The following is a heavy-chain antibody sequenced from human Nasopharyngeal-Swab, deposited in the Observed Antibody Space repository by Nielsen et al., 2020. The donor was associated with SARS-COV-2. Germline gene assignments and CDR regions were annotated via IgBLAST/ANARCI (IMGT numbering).Heavy chain of an antibody. CDR3: ARFSGSRMVYAPYYYYYYMDV. D-gene: IGHD2-8*01. Sequence: GRSLRLSCAASGFTFSSYSMNWVRKAPGKGLEWVSSISSSRSYKYYADSVKGRLTISRDNAKNSLYLQMNSLRAEATAVYYCARFSGSRMVYAPYYYYYYMDVWGKGTTVTVSS. CDR1: GFTFSSYS. J-gene: IGHJ6*03. CDR2: ISSSRSYK. V-gene: IGHV3-21*01.